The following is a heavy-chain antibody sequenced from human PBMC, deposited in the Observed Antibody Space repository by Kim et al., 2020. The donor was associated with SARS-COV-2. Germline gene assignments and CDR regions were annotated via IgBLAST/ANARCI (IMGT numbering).Heavy chain of an antibody. V-gene: IGHV4-59*13. J-gene: IGHJ4*02. CDR1: GGSISSYY. D-gene: IGHD3-10*01. CDR2: IYYSGST. CDR3: ARVGGPVYYFDY. Sequence: SETLSLTCTVSGGSISSYYWSWIRQPPGKGLEWIGYIYYSGSTNYNPSLKSRVTISVDTSKNQFSLKLSSVTAADTAVYYCARVGGPVYYFDYWGQGTLVTVSS.